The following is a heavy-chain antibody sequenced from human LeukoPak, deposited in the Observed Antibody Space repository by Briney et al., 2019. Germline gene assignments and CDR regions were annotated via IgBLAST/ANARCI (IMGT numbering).Heavy chain of an antibody. V-gene: IGHV3-74*01. CDR1: GFTFSAYW. CDR3: ARGESRVAETGKIGY. J-gene: IGHJ4*02. D-gene: IGHD6-19*01. Sequence: PGGSLRLSCSASGFTFSAYWMHWVRQAPGTGLVWVPRINSDGSTTSYADSVKGRFTISRDNAKNTLYLQMNSLRVEDTAVYYCARGESRVAETGKIGYWGQGTLVTVSS. CDR2: INSDGSTT.